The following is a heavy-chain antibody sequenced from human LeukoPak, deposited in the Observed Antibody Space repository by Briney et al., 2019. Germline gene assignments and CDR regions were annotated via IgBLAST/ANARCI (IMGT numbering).Heavy chain of an antibody. D-gene: IGHD5-24*01. Sequence: GGSLRLSCAASGFTFSSYEMNWVRQAPGKGLEWVSYISSSGSTIYYADSVKGRFTISRDNAKNSLYLQMNSLRAEDTAVYYCARDLGLDGYKNYFDYWGQGTLVTVSS. J-gene: IGHJ4*02. CDR3: ARDLGLDGYKNYFDY. CDR2: ISSSGSTI. CDR1: GFTFSSYE. V-gene: IGHV3-48*03.